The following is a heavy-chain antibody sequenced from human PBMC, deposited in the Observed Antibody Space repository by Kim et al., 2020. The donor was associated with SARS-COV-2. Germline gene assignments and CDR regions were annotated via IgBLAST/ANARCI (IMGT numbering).Heavy chain of an antibody. Sequence: VKGRFTISRDDSKNTLYLQMNSLKTEDTAVYYCTTDMCRGYCSSNGMDVWGQGTTVTVSS. CDR3: TTDMCRGYCSSNGMDV. V-gene: IGHV3-15*01. D-gene: IGHD2-2*01. J-gene: IGHJ6*02.